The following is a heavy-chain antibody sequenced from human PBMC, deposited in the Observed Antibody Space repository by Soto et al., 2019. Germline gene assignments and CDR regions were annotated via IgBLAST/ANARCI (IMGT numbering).Heavy chain of an antibody. CDR3: ARGVRGYSAYVPGY. D-gene: IGHD5-12*01. CDR1: GYTFTSYG. J-gene: IGHJ4*02. Sequence: WASVKVSCKASGYTFTSYGISWVRQAPGQGLEWMGWISAYNGNTNYAQKLQGRVTMTTDTSTSTAYMELRSLRSDDTAVYYCARGVRGYSAYVPGYWGQGTLVTVSS. V-gene: IGHV1-18*01. CDR2: ISAYNGNT.